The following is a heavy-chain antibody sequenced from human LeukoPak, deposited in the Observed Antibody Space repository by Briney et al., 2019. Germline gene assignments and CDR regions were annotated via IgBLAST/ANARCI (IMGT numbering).Heavy chain of an antibody. CDR3: ARLKLLWSNYFDY. D-gene: IGHD2-2*01. CDR2: IKQDESEK. V-gene: IGHV3-7*01. CDR1: GFSVSRYW. J-gene: IGHJ4*02. Sequence: GGSLRLSCAASGFSVSRYWMSWVRQAPGEGLEWVAHIKQDESEKDYVDSVKGRFTISRDNAKNSLYLQMNSLRAEDTAVYYCARLKLLWSNYFDYWGQGTLVTVSS.